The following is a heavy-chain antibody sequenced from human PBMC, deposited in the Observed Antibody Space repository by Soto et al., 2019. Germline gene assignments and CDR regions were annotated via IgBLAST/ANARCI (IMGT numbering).Heavy chain of an antibody. CDR3: AKDISRGTTKNEDLWSGADY. CDR1: GFTFDDYA. V-gene: IGHV3-43D*04. CDR2: VSWDGSNR. D-gene: IGHD3-3*01. Sequence: GGSLSLSCAASGFTFDDYAMHWVRQPPGKGLEWVSLVSWDGSNRYYSDSVQGRFTISRDNSKYSLYLVMNSLRPEDTASEYFAKDISRGTTKNEDLWSGADYWGQGTLVPVSS. J-gene: IGHJ4*02.